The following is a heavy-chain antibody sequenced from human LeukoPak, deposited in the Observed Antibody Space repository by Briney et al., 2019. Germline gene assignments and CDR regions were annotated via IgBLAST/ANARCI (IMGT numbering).Heavy chain of an antibody. V-gene: IGHV3-23*01. J-gene: IGHJ4*02. CDR3: ATLYSGSRRSLDY. D-gene: IGHD1-26*01. Sequence: GGSLRLSCAASRFTFSSYARSWVRQAPGKGLEWVSAISGRGGSTYYADSVTGWFTISRDNSKNTLYLQMCSLRAEDTAVYYCATLYSGSRRSLDYWGQGTLVTVSS. CDR1: RFTFSSYA. CDR2: ISGRGGST.